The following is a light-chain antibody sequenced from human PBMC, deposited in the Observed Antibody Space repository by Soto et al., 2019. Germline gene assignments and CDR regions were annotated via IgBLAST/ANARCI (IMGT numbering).Light chain of an antibody. J-gene: IGLJ3*02. CDR2: EDN. Sequence: FMLTQPHSVSESPEKTVTISCTRSSGSIASSYVQWYQQRPGSAPTTVIYEDNQRPSGVPDRFSGSIDNSSNSASLTISGLKTEDEAHYHCQSYDTSTLVFGGGTKVTVL. CDR1: SGSIASSY. V-gene: IGLV6-57*03. CDR3: QSYDTSTLV.